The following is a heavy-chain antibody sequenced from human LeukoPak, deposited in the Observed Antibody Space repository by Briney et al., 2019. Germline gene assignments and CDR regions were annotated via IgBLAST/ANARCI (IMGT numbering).Heavy chain of an antibody. V-gene: IGHV3-23*01. CDR3: AKRRASGPTLP. CDR2: ISGSGGST. J-gene: IGHJ5*02. D-gene: IGHD3-3*01. CDR1: GFTFSSYA. Sequence: GGSLRLSCAASGFTFSSYAMSWVRQAPGKGLEWVSAISGSGGSTYYADSVKSRFTISRDNSKNTLYLQMNSLRAEDTAVYYCAKRRASGPTLPWGQGTLVTVSS.